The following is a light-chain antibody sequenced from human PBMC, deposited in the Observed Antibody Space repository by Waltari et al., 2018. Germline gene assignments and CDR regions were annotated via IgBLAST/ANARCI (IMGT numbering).Light chain of an antibody. CDR3: QSYDNRMSGSV. J-gene: IGLJ2*01. Sequence: QSVVTQPPSVSGAPGQRVTISCTGTSSNIGAGYDVHWYQHLPGTAPRLLIYGNINRPSGVPDRFSGSKSGSSASLAITWLQAEDEADYYCQSYDNRMSGSVFGGGTKLTVL. CDR1: SSNIGAGYD. CDR2: GNI. V-gene: IGLV1-40*01.